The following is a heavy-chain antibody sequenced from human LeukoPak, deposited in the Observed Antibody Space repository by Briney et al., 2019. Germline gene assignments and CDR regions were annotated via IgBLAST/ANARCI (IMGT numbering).Heavy chain of an antibody. J-gene: IGHJ4*02. CDR2: INHSGST. Sequence: SETLSLTCAVYGGSFSGYYWSWIRQPPGKGLEWIGEINHSGSTNYNPSLKSRVTISVDTSKNQFSLKLSSVTAADTAVYYCARGGGSYVGGQLEYWGQGTLVTVSS. V-gene: IGHV4-34*01. D-gene: IGHD2-15*01. CDR1: GGSFSGYY. CDR3: ARGGGSYVGGQLEY.